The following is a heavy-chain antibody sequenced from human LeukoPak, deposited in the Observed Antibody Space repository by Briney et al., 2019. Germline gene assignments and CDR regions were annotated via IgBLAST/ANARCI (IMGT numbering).Heavy chain of an antibody. D-gene: IGHD6-19*01. CDR1: GYTLTELS. CDR2: FDPEDGET. J-gene: IGHJ4*02. Sequence: ASVKVSCKVSGYTLTELSMHWVRQAPGKGLEWMGGFDPEDGETIYAQKFQGRVTMTKDTSTDTVYMELSSLRSEDTAVYYCATDSSRPGYSSGWDFDYWGQGTLVTVSS. CDR3: ATDSSRPGYSSGWDFDY. V-gene: IGHV1-24*01.